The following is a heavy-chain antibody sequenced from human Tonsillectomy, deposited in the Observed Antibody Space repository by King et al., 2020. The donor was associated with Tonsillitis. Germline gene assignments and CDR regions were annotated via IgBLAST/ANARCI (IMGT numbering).Heavy chain of an antibody. D-gene: IGHD6-19*01. Sequence: VQLVESGGGLVKPGGSLRLSCAASGFTFSNAWMSWVRQAPGKGLEWVGRIKSKSDGGTTDYAAPVKGRFTMSRDDSKNTLYLQMNSLKTEDTAVYYCTTEPESSSDRPAFDYWGQGTLVTVSS. CDR2: IKSKSDGGTT. J-gene: IGHJ4*02. CDR3: TTEPESSSDRPAFDY. CDR1: GFTFSNAW. V-gene: IGHV3-15*01.